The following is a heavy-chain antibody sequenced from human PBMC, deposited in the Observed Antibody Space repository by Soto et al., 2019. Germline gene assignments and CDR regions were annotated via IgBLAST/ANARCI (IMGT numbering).Heavy chain of an antibody. J-gene: IGHJ4*02. D-gene: IGHD2-21*02. CDR3: ARGGDWQFDY. V-gene: IGHV4-4*02. CDR1: GDSISSDKW. CDR2: IHHSGRT. Sequence: QVQLQESGPGLVKPSGTLSLTCAVSGDSISSDKWWRWVRQPPGKGLEWIGEIHHSGRTNYNPSLKSRVTILVEKSKNQVSLELSSMIAADAAVYYCARGGDWQFDYWGQGTLVTVSS.